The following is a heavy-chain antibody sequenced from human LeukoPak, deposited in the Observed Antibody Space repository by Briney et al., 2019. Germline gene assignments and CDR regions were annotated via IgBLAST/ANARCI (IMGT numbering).Heavy chain of an antibody. CDR1: GGSFSGYY. CDR3: ARAISQSGYFDY. D-gene: IGHD3-10*01. J-gene: IGHJ4*02. V-gene: IGHV4-34*01. Sequence: SETLSLTCAVYGGSFSGYYWSWIRQPPGKGLEWIGEINHSGSTNYNPSLKSRVTISVDTSKNQFSLKLSSVTAADTVVYYCARAISQSGYFDYWGQGTLVTVSS. CDR2: INHSGST.